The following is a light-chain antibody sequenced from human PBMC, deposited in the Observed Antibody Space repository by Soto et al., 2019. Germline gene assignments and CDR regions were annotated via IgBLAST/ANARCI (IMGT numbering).Light chain of an antibody. CDR1: QSLLYSSDNRNY. V-gene: IGKV4-1*01. J-gene: IGKJ2*01. Sequence: DIVMTQSPDSLAVSLGGWAAINCKSSQSLLYSSDNRNYLAWYQQKPEQPPKLLIYWASTRESGVPDRFTGSGSGTDFTLTITSLQAEDVAVYYCHQYYSIPYTFGQGTKLEIK. CDR2: WAS. CDR3: HQYYSIPYT.